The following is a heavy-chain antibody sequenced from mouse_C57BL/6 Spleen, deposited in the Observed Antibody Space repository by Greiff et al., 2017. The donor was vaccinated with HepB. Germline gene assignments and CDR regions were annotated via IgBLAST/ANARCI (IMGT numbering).Heavy chain of an antibody. CDR1: GFTFSSYA. D-gene: IGHD3-3*01. V-gene: IGHV5-4*01. Sequence: VQLKESGGGLVKPGGSLKLSCAASGFTFSSYAMSWVRQTPEKRLEWVATISDGGSYTYYPDNVKGRFTISRDNAKNNLYLQMSHLKSEDTAMYYCARGRGGYAMDYWGQGTSVTVSS. CDR3: ARGRGGYAMDY. CDR2: ISDGGSYT. J-gene: IGHJ4*01.